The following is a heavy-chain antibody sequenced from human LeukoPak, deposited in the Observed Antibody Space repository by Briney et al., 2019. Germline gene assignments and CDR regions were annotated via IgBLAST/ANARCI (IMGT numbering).Heavy chain of an antibody. D-gene: IGHD3-10*01. Sequence: SETLSLTCAVYGGSFSGYYWSWIRQPPGKGLEWIGEINHSGSTNYNPSLKSRVTISEDTSKNQFSLKLSSVTAADTAVYYCARLPFYGSGSYYPYGMDVWGKGTTVTVPS. CDR2: INHSGST. CDR1: GGSFSGYY. CDR3: ARLPFYGSGSYYPYGMDV. V-gene: IGHV4-34*01. J-gene: IGHJ6*04.